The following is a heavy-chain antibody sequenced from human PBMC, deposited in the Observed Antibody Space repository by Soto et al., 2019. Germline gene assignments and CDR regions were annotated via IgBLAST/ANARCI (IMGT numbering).Heavy chain of an antibody. Sequence: QVQLVESGGGVVQPGRSLRLSCAASGFTFSSYGMHWVRQAPGTGLDWVAVISYDGNNKYYADSVKGRFTISRDNSKNTLYLQMNSLRADDTAVYYCAKAFTSRWTFPDDYWGQGTLVTVSS. CDR1: GFTFSSYG. CDR2: ISYDGNNK. CDR3: AKAFTSRWTFPDDY. D-gene: IGHD6-13*01. J-gene: IGHJ4*02. V-gene: IGHV3-30*18.